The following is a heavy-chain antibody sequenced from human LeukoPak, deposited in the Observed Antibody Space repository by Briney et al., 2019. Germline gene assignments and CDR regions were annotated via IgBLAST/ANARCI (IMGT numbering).Heavy chain of an antibody. CDR3: ARGSEGYYDFWSGQRLNYFDY. CDR1: GGTFSSNA. CDR2: IIPIFGTA. V-gene: IGHV1-69*01. Sequence: ASVKVSCKASGGTFSSNAISWVRQAPGQGLEWMGGIIPIFGTANYAQKFQGRVTITADESTSTAYMELSSLRSEGTAVYYCARGSEGYYDFWSGQRLNYFDYWGQGTLVTVSS. D-gene: IGHD3-3*01. J-gene: IGHJ4*02.